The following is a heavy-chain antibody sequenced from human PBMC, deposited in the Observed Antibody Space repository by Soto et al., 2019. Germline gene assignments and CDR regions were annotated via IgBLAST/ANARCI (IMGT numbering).Heavy chain of an antibody. CDR3: AILDSSTWYTGYYFDY. CDR2: FSDGGTNT. CDR1: GFSFSSYA. V-gene: IGHV3-23*01. Sequence: GGSLRLSCAASGFSFSSYAMNWVRQAPGKGLEWVSAFSDGGTNTYYTDSVKGRFTISRDNSKNTLFLQMNSLRAEDTAVYYCAILDSSTWYTGYYFDYWGQGTLVTVSS. J-gene: IGHJ4*02. D-gene: IGHD6-13*01.